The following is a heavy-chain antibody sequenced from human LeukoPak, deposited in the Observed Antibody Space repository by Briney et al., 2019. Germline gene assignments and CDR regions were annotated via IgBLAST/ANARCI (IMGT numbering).Heavy chain of an antibody. CDR3: ARDQGLTAPPPYGLDV. CDR1: GGTFSSYA. D-gene: IGHD5-18*01. J-gene: IGHJ6*02. V-gene: IGHV1-69*04. CDR2: IIPVLNIT. Sequence: GASVKVSCKASGGTFSSYAISWVRQAPGHGLEWMGRIIPVLNITTYAQKFQGSVTITADTSTSTVYMELSSLRSEETAVYYCARDQGLTAPPPYGLDVWGQGTTVIVSS.